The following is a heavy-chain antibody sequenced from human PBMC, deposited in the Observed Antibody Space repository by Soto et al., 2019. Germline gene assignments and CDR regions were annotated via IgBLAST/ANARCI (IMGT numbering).Heavy chain of an antibody. V-gene: IGHV3-74*01. Sequence: EVQLVESGGGLVQPGGSLRLSCATSGFTFNSYWMHWVRQAPGMGLVWVSHINSDGSNTRYADSVKGRSTISRDNTKNALYLQMNRLRAEDTAVDYCARDGPAAIPCDYWGQGTLVTVS. D-gene: IGHD2-2*01. CDR3: ARDGPAAIPCDY. J-gene: IGHJ4*02. CDR2: INSDGSNT. CDR1: GFTFNSYW.